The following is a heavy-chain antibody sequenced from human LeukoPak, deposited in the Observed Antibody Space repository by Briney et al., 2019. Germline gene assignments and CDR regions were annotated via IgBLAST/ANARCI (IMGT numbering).Heavy chain of an antibody. J-gene: IGHJ4*02. V-gene: IGHV3-23*01. Sequence: PGGSLRLSCAASGFTFSNFAMSWVRQAPGKGLEWVSAISGSGGSTYYADSVKGRFTISRDNSKNTLYLQMNSQRAEDTALYYCAKGSHFDNWGQGTLVTVSS. CDR3: AKGSHFDN. CDR1: GFTFSNFA. CDR2: ISGSGGST.